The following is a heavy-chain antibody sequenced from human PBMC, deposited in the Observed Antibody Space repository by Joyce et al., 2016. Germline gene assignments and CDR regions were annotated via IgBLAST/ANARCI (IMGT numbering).Heavy chain of an antibody. J-gene: IGHJ5*02. Sequence: VEPGGGRVKPGESLRLSWVGSGFPFGTQSMNWVRQAPGKGLEWVASISSRSTLIAYAPSVKVRFTISRYNAKDSLYLQMDSLRVEDTAVYYCAREIGGNTLKSHWFHPWGQGTAVTVSS. CDR2: ISSRSTLI. CDR3: AREIGGNTLKSHWFHP. V-gene: IGHV3-21*01. CDR1: GFPFGTQS. D-gene: IGHD1/OR15-1a*01.